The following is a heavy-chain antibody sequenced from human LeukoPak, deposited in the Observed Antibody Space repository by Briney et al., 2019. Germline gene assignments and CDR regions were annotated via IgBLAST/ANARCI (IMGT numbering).Heavy chain of an antibody. CDR3: ARDWVSDAVAGTPLDY. Sequence: ASVKVSCKASGYTFTGYYMHWVRQAPGQGLEWMGRINPNSGGTNYAQKFQGRVTTTRDTSISTAYMELSRLRSDDTAVYYCARDWVSDAVAGTPLDYWGQGTLVTVSS. CDR2: INPNSGGT. D-gene: IGHD6-19*01. CDR1: GYTFTGYY. V-gene: IGHV1-2*06. J-gene: IGHJ4*02.